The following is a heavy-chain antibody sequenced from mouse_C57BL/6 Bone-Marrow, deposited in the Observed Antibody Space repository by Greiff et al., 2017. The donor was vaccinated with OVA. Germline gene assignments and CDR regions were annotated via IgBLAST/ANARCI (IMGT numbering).Heavy chain of an antibody. Sequence: EVNVVESGGGLVKPGGSLKLSCAASGFTFSSYTMSWVRQTPEKRLEWVATISGGGGNTYYPDSVKGRFTISRDNAKNTLYLQMSSLRSEDTALYYCARRGPYYSNSYAMDYWGQGTSVTVSS. CDR1: GFTFSSYT. CDR3: ARRGPYYSNSYAMDY. CDR2: ISGGGGNT. J-gene: IGHJ4*01. V-gene: IGHV5-9*01. D-gene: IGHD2-5*01.